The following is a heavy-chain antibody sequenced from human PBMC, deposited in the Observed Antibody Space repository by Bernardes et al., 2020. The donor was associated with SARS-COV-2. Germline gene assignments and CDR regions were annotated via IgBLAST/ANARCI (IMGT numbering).Heavy chain of an antibody. CDR2: IYNGGST. CDR3: ASFTGTTGF. Sequence: GGSLRLSCAASGITVSSDYMSWVRQAPGKGLEWVSVIYNGGSTYYADSVRGRFTTTRDNAKNSLFLQMNSLRAEDAALYYCASFTGTTGFWGQGTLVTVSS. D-gene: IGHD1-7*01. J-gene: IGHJ4*02. CDR1: GITVSSDY. V-gene: IGHV3-66*01.